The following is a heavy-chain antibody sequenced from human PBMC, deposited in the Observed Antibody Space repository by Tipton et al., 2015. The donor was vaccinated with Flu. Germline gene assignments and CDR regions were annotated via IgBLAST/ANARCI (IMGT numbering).Heavy chain of an antibody. CDR1: GGSISSYY. CDR3: ARAERQPEFFYYYYYMDV. Sequence: TLSLTCTVSGGSISSYYWSWIRQPPGKGLEWIGYIYYSGSTNYNPSLKSRVTISVDTSKNQFSLKLSSVTAADTAVYYCARAERQPEFFYYYYYMDVWGKGTTVTVSS. J-gene: IGHJ6*03. V-gene: IGHV4-59*01. CDR2: IYYSGST. D-gene: IGHD1-1*01.